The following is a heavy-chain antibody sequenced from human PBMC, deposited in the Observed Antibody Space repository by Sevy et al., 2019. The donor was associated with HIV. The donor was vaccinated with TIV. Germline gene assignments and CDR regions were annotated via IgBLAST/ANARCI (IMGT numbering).Heavy chain of an antibody. CDR1: GYTFTSYD. CDR3: ARVCSSTSCNEYWFDP. Sequence: ASVKVSCKASGYTFTSYDINWVRQATGQGLEWMGWMNPNSGNTGYAQKFQGRVTMTRNTSISTAYMELSSLRSEDTAVCYCARVCSSTSCNEYWFDPWGQGTLVTVSS. V-gene: IGHV1-8*01. D-gene: IGHD2-2*01. CDR2: MNPNSGNT. J-gene: IGHJ5*02.